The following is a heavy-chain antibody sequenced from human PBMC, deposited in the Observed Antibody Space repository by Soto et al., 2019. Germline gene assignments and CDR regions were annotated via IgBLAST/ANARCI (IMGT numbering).Heavy chain of an antibody. J-gene: IGHJ6*02. CDR2: IYYSGST. D-gene: IGHD2-21*02. CDR1: GGSISSYY. V-gene: IGHV4-59*01. CDR3: ARVRAYCGGDCYSSYYYYGMDV. Sequence: LSLTCTVSGGSISSYYWSWIRQPPGKGLEWIGYIYYSGSTNYNPSLKSRVTISVDTSKNQFSLKLSSVTAADTAVYYCARVRAYCGGDCYSSYYYYGMDVWGQGTTVTVSS.